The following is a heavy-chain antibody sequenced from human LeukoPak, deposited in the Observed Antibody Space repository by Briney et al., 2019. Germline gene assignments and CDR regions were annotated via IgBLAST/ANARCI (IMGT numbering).Heavy chain of an antibody. D-gene: IGHD6-25*01. V-gene: IGHV3-48*02. CDR3: ARPYSSGWRGAFDI. CDR1: GFTFGSYS. J-gene: IGHJ3*02. Sequence: GGSLRLSCAASGFTFGSYSLNWVRQAPGKGLEWVSYISSSSSTIYYADSVKGRFTISRDNAKNSLYLQMNSLRDEDTAVYYCARPYSSGWRGAFDIWGQGKMVTVSS. CDR2: ISSSSSTI.